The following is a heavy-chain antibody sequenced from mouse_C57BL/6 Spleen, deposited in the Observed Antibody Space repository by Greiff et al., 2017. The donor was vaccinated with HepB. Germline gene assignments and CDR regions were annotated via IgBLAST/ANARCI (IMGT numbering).Heavy chain of an antibody. J-gene: IGHJ1*03. CDR3: ARSTMAPYWYFDV. CDR2: IDPSDSYT. D-gene: IGHD2-1*01. V-gene: IGHV1-69*01. CDR1: GYNFTSYW. Sequence: VQLQQPGAELVMPGASVKLSCKASGYNFTSYWMHWVKQRPGQGLEWIGEIDPSDSYTNYNQKFKGKSTLTVDKSSSTAYMQLSSLTSEDSAVYYCARSTMAPYWYFDVWGTGTTVTVSS.